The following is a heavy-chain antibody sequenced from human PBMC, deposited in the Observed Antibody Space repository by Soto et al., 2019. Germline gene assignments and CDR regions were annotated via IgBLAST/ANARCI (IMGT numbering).Heavy chain of an antibody. J-gene: IGHJ5*02. CDR1: GGSISSGGYY. CDR3: ARRRFGELNWFDP. V-gene: IGHV4-31*03. Sequence: QVQLQESGPGLVKPSQTLSLTCTVSGGSISSGGYYWSWIRQHPGKGLEWIGYIYYSGSTYYNPSIKSRVXXSXDKXKNQFSLKLSSVTAADTAVYYCARRRFGELNWFDPWGQGTLVTVSS. D-gene: IGHD3-10*01. CDR2: IYYSGST.